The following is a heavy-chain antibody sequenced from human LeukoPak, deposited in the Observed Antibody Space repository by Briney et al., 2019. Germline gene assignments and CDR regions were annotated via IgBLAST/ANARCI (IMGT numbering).Heavy chain of an antibody. CDR1: GYSITSYW. V-gene: IGHV5-51*01. CDR2: IYPGDSDT. Sequence: GESLKISCKGSGYSITSYWIGWVRQMPGKGLEGMGIIYPGDSDTKYSPSFQGQVTISADKSISTAYLQWSSLKASDTAMYYCAGHLTYYDILTGYYPPYYFDYWGQGTLVTVSS. J-gene: IGHJ4*02. CDR3: AGHLTYYDILTGYYPPYYFDY. D-gene: IGHD3-9*01.